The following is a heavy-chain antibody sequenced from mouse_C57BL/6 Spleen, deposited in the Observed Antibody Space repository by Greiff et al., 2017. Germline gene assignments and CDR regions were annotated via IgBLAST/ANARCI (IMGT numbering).Heavy chain of an antibody. CDR2: ISSGGSYT. J-gene: IGHJ1*03. D-gene: IGHD1-1*01. Sequence: EVKVVESGGDLVKPGGSLKLSCAASGFNFSSYGMSWVRQTPDKRLEWVATISSGGSYTYYPDSVKGRFTISRDNAKNTLYLQMSSLKAEDTAMYYCASEDYYGSSYVGWYFDVWGTGTTVTVSS. V-gene: IGHV5-6*01. CDR1: GFNFSSYG. CDR3: ASEDYYGSSYVGWYFDV.